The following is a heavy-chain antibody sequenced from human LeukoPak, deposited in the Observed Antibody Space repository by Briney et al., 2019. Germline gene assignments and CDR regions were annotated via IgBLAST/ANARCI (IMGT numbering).Heavy chain of an antibody. D-gene: IGHD2-2*02. CDR3: ARYGCSTSCYTALRANVNWFDP. CDR2: INHSGST. Sequence: SETLSLTCAVYGGSFSGYYWSWIRQPPGKGLEWIGEINHSGSTNYNPSLKSRVTISVDTSKNQFSLKLSSVTAADTAVYYCARYGCSTSCYTALRANVNWFDPWGQGTLVTVSS. J-gene: IGHJ5*02. CDR1: GGSFSGYY. V-gene: IGHV4-34*01.